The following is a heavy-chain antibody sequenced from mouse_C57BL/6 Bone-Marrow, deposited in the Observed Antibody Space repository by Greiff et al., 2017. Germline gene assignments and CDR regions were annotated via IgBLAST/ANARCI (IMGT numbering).Heavy chain of an antibody. CDR2: IDPETGGT. CDR1: GYTFTDYE. J-gene: IGHJ2*01. D-gene: IGHD1-1*01. Sequence: QVQLQQSGAELVRPGASVTLSCKASGYTFTDYEMHWVKQTPVHGLEWIGAIDPETGGTAYNQKFKGKAILTADKSSSSATMELRSLTSDDSAVYFCTRTYGSPDYWGQGTTLTVSS. CDR3: TRTYGSPDY. V-gene: IGHV1-15*01.